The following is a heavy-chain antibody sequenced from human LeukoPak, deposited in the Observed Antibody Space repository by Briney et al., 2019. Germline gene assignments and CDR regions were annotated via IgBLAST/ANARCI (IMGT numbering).Heavy chain of an antibody. J-gene: IGHJ4*02. D-gene: IGHD1-14*01. Sequence: GQSRPISSPGSGFSFTSYWIGCVRPMPGKGREWMGSLYPGDSDTRYSPSFQGQATFSSDESITTAYLQCSSLKASDTAMSYCARLNPATPYWGQGTLVTVSS. CDR1: GFSFTSYW. CDR2: LYPGDSDT. CDR3: ARLNPATPY. V-gene: IGHV5-51*01.